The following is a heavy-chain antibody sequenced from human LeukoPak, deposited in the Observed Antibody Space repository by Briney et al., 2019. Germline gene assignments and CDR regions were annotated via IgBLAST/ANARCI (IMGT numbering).Heavy chain of an antibody. CDR1: GGSISSYY. D-gene: IGHD4/OR15-4a*01. CDR2: IYYSGST. J-gene: IGHJ4*02. CDR3: ARSPIFQYGGYFDY. V-gene: IGHV4-59*01. Sequence: SSETLSLTCTGSGGSISSYYWSWIRQPPGKGLEWIGYIYYSGSTNYNPSLKSRVTISVDTSKNQFSLKLSSVTAADTAVYYCARSPIFQYGGYFDYWGQGTLVTVSS.